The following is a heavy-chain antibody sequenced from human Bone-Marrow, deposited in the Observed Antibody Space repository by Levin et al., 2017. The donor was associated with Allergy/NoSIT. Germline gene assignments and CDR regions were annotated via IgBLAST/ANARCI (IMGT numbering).Heavy chain of an antibody. J-gene: IGHJ4*02. CDR1: GFSLTTTGVA. CDR3: AHSSQAYFGEFSH. CDR2: ISWDGDE. V-gene: IGHV2-5*02. Sequence: SGPTLVKPTQTLTLTCSFSGFSLTTTGVAVGWVRQSPGEALEWLAMISWDGDERYSPSLKDRLSLTRGTSESEVVLTMTAVDSVDTATYFCAHSSQAYFGEFSHWGQGIPVTVSS. D-gene: IGHD3-10*01.